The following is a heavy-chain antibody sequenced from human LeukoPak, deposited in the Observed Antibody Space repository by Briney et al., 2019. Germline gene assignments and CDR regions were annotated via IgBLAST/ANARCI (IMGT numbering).Heavy chain of an antibody. CDR2: IYYSGST. Sequence: SETLSLTCTVSGGSISSSSYYWGWIRQPPGKGLEWIGSIYYSGSTYYNPSLKSRVTISVDTSKNQFSLKLSSVTAADTAVYYCAKRNLYGAAVAAEEYYFDYWGQGTLVTVSS. CDR1: GGSISSSSYY. CDR3: AKRNLYGAAVAAEEYYFDY. J-gene: IGHJ4*02. D-gene: IGHD2-15*01. V-gene: IGHV4-39*01.